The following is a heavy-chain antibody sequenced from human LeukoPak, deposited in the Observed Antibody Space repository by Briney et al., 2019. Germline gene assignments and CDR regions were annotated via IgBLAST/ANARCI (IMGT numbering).Heavy chain of an antibody. D-gene: IGHD6-6*01. CDR2: INPNTGGT. J-gene: IGHJ4*02. CDR3: ARDSRIASPSLGY. V-gene: IGHV1-2*02. Sequence: GASVKVSCMASGYTFTDYYMQWVRQAPGQGLEWMGWINPNTGGTDYAQKFQGRVTMTRDTSISTAYMELSSLRSDDTAVYYCARDSRIASPSLGYWGQGTLVTVS. CDR1: GYTFTDYY.